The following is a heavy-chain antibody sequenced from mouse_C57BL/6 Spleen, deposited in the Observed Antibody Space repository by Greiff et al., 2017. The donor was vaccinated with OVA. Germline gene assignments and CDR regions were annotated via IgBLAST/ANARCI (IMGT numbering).Heavy chain of an antibody. J-gene: IGHJ4*01. Sequence: EVQGVESGGGLVKPGGSLKLSCAASGFTFSSYAMSWVRQTPEKRLEWVATISDGGSYTYYPDNVKGRFTISRDNAKNNLYLQMSHLKSEDTAMYYCARDGPAQATSYAMDYWGQGTSVTVSS. V-gene: IGHV5-4*01. CDR1: GFTFSSYA. CDR2: ISDGGSYT. D-gene: IGHD3-2*02. CDR3: ARDGPAQATSYAMDY.